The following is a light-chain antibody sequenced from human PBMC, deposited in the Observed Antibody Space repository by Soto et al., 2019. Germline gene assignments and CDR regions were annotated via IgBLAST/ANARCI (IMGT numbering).Light chain of an antibody. CDR3: CSYTTSNTRQIV. CDR1: SSDVGGYNY. V-gene: IGLV2-14*01. J-gene: IGLJ1*01. Sequence: QSALAQPASVSGSPGQSITISCTGTSSDVGGYNYVSWYQQHPGRAPKFMIYDVSNRPSGVSNRFSGSKSGNTASLTISGLQAEDEADYYCCSYTTSNTRQIVFGTGTKVT. CDR2: DVS.